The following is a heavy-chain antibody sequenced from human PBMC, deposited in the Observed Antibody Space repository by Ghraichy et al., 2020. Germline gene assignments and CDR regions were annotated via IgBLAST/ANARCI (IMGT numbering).Heavy chain of an antibody. J-gene: IGHJ3*02. CDR1: GFIFDDYA. D-gene: IGHD1-14*01. Sequence: GGSLRLSCAASGFIFDDYAMHWVRQPPGKGLEWVSGVSRKSANIAYADSVKGRFTISRDNAKNSLYLQMNSLRAEDTAFYYCAKDPLRCNRIYGDAFDIWGQGTMFTVSS. CDR3: AKDPLRCNRIYGDAFDI. CDR2: VSRKSANI. V-gene: IGHV3-9*01.